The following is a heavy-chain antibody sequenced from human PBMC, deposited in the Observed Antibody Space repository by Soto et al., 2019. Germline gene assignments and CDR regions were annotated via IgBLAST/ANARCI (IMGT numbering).Heavy chain of an antibody. J-gene: IGHJ4*02. CDR3: ARGGYGDAAYFDY. CDR1: GGSFSGYY. D-gene: IGHD4-17*01. V-gene: IGHV4-34*01. CDR2: INHSGST. Sequence: PSETLSLTCAGYGGSFSGYYWSWIRQPPGKGLEWIGEINHSGSTNYDPSLKSRVTISVDTSKNQFSLKLSSVTAADTAVYYCARGGYGDAAYFDYWGQGTLVTVSS.